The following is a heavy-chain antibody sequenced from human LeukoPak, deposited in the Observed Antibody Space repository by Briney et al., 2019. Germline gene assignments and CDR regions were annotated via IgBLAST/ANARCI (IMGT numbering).Heavy chain of an antibody. CDR2: ITGSGANT. D-gene: IGHD1-14*01. Sequence: GRSLRLSCAASGFTFSSYGMHWVRQAPGKGLEWVSGITGSGANTYYADSVKGRFTISRDNSKNTLSLQMNSLRAEDTAVYYCASLMSRVIVTGDFDNWGQGTLVTVSS. CDR3: ASLMSRVIVTGDFDN. CDR1: GFTFSSYG. J-gene: IGHJ4*02. V-gene: IGHV3-23*01.